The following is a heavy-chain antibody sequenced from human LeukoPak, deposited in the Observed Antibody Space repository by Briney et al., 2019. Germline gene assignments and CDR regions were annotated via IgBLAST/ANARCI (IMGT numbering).Heavy chain of an antibody. CDR2: INAGNGNT. CDR3: ARDSSFLLERRSTFDY. CDR1: GYTFTSYA. D-gene: IGHD1-1*01. V-gene: IGHV1-3*01. J-gene: IGHJ4*02. Sequence: ASVKVSCKASGYTFTSYAMHWVRQAPGQRLEWMGWINAGNGNTKYSQKFQGRVTITRDTSASTAYMELSSLRSEDTAVYYCARDSSFLLERRSTFDYWGQGTLVTVFS.